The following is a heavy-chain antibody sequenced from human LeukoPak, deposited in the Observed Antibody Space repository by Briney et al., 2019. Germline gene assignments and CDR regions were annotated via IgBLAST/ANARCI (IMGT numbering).Heavy chain of an antibody. Sequence: GGSLRLSCAASGFSVSGNWMHWVRQAPGKGLVWVSRINSDGSSTNYADSVRGRFTISRDNAKDTVYLQVNSLRVEDTAVYYCARGSGAYGDFDYWGQGTLVTVSS. J-gene: IGHJ4*02. CDR3: ARGSGAYGDFDY. D-gene: IGHD6-19*01. V-gene: IGHV3-74*01. CDR1: GFSVSGNW. CDR2: INSDGSST.